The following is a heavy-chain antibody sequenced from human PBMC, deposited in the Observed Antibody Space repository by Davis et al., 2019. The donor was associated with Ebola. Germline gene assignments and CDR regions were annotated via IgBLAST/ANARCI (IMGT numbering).Heavy chain of an antibody. V-gene: IGHV4-39*07. CDR2: IYYSGST. CDR3: ARGVSLYYYYGMDV. Sequence: LRLSCTVSGGSISSSSYYWGWIRQPPGKGLEWIGSIYYSGSTYYNPSLKSRVTISVDTSKNQFSLKLSSVTAADTAVYYCARGVSLYYYYGMDVWGQGTTVTVSS. J-gene: IGHJ6*02. CDR1: GGSISSSSYY.